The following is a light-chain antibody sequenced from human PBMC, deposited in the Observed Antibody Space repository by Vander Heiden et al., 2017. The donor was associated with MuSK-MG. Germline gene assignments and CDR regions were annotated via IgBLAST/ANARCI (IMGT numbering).Light chain of an antibody. Sequence: EIVMTQSPATLSVSPGERATLSCRASQSVSSNLAWYQQKPGQAPRLLIYGASTRATGIPARFSGSGSGTEFTLTISSLQSEDFAVYYCQQYNNWHPWGLTFGGGTKVEIK. V-gene: IGKV3-15*01. CDR3: QQYNNWHPWGLT. CDR2: GAS. CDR1: QSVSSN. J-gene: IGKJ4*01.